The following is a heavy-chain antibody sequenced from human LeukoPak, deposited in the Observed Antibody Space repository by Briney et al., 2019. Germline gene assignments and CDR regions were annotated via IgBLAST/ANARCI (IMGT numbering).Heavy chain of an antibody. V-gene: IGHV4-39*01. CDR3: ARGDGYNSRFDP. J-gene: IGHJ5*02. D-gene: IGHD5-24*01. CDR2: ICYSRST. CDR1: GGSISSSSYY. Sequence: SETLSLTCTVSGGSISSSSYYWGWIRQPPGKGLEWIASICYSRSTYYNPSLKSRVTISGDTSNNQFSLRLSSVTAADTAVYYCARGDGYNSRFDPWGQGTLVTVSS.